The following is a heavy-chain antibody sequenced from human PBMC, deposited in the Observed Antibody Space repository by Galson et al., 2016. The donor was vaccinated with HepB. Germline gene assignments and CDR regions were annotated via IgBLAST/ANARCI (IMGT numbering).Heavy chain of an antibody. D-gene: IGHD1-26*01. CDR1: GGSISNYY. J-gene: IGHJ4*02. V-gene: IGHV4-59*01. Sequence: SETLSLTCTVSGGSISNYYWSWIRQPPGKGLEWIGFIYYSGSTNYNPSLKSRVTISVDTSKNQFSLKLSSVTAADTAVYYCARHRWEPLRAFYFDYWGQGTLVTVSS. CDR2: IYYSGST. CDR3: ARHRWEPLRAFYFDY.